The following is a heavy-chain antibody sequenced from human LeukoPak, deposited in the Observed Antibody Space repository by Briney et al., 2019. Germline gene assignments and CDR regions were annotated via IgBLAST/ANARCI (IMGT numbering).Heavy chain of an antibody. Sequence: PSETLSLTCTVSGYSISSGYYWGWIRQPPGKGLEWIGSIYHSGSTYYNPSLKSRVTISVDTSKNQFSLKLSSVTAADTAVYCCASTSSGGYWGQGTLVTVSS. CDR1: GYSISSGYY. CDR3: ASTSSGGY. V-gene: IGHV4-38-2*02. J-gene: IGHJ4*02. CDR2: IYHSGST. D-gene: IGHD2-15*01.